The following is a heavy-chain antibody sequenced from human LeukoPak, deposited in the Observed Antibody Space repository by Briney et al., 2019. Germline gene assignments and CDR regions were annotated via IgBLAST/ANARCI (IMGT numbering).Heavy chain of an antibody. D-gene: IGHD6-19*01. J-gene: IGHJ4*02. V-gene: IGHV3-72*01. CDR2: SRNKAKSYST. CDR1: GFTFSDHF. Sequence: GGSLSLSCAVSGFTFSDHFLDWVRQAPGKRLEWVGRSRNKAKSYSTEYAASVKGRFTISRDDSKNSLYLQMNSLETEDTAVYYCVRVGSVSGSDYLDYWGQGTLVTVSS. CDR3: VRVGSVSGSDYLDY.